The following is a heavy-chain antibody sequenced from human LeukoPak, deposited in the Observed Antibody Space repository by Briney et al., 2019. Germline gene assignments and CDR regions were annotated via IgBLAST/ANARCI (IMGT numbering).Heavy chain of an antibody. J-gene: IGHJ4*02. CDR3: ARVYGDKEFDY. D-gene: IGHD5-24*01. Sequence: GGSLRLSCAASGFTFDDYGMSWVRQAPGKGLEWVSGINWNGGSTGYADSVKGRFTISRDNAKNSLYLQMNSLRAEDTALYHCARVYGDKEFDYWGQGTLVTVSS. V-gene: IGHV3-20*01. CDR1: GFTFDDYG. CDR2: INWNGGST.